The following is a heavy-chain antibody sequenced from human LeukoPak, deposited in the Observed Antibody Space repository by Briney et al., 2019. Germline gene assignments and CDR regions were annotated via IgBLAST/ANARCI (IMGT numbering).Heavy chain of an antibody. D-gene: IGHD1-26*01. V-gene: IGHV3-23*01. CDR1: GLTFSSYG. CDR2: ISGSGTNT. J-gene: IGHJ4*02. Sequence: GGSLRHSCAASGLTFSSYGRHWVRQAPGKGLEWVSVISGSGTNTDYAESVKGRFTISRDNSKNTLYLQMNSLRAEDTAVYYCAKEASGSYGEDWGQGTLVTVPS. CDR3: AKEASGSYGED.